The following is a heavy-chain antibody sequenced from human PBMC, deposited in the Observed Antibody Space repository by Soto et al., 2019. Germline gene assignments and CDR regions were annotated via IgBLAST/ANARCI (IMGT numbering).Heavy chain of an antibody. J-gene: IGHJ4*02. V-gene: IGHV5-10-1*01. D-gene: IGHD3-9*01. CDR2: IDPSDSYT. CDR1: GYSFTSYW. Sequence: GESLKISCNGSGYSFTSYWISWVRQMPWKGLEWMGRIDPSDSYTNYSPSFQGHVTISADKSISTAYLQWSSLKASDTAMYYCARGYYDILTGSVFDYWGQGTLVTVSS. CDR3: ARGYYDILTGSVFDY.